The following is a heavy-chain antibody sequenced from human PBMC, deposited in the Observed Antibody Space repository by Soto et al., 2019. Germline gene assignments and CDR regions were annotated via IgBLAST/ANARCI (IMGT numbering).Heavy chain of an antibody. V-gene: IGHV4-31*02. D-gene: IGHD2-2*01. Sequence: TVACGTIIDRGYCWSLNRKHPGKGLEWIGYIYYSGSTYYNPSLKSRVTISVDTSKNQFSLKLSSVTAADTAVYYCARNLGPQLEPYDFDYWGQGTLVTVSS. CDR3: ARNLGPQLEPYDFDY. CDR2: IYYSGST. J-gene: IGHJ4*02. CDR1: CGTIIDRGYC.